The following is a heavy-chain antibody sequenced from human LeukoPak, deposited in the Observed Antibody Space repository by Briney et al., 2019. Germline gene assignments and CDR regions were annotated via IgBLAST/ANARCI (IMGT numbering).Heavy chain of an antibody. CDR2: IYYSGST. Sequence: SETLSLTCTVSGGSISSYYWSWIRQPPGKGLEWIGYIYYSGSTYYNPSLKSRVTISVDRSKNQFSLKLSSVTAADTAVYYCARMIFGGPFDIWGQGTMVTVSS. J-gene: IGHJ3*02. V-gene: IGHV4-59*12. D-gene: IGHD3/OR15-3a*01. CDR1: GGSISSYY. CDR3: ARMIFGGPFDI.